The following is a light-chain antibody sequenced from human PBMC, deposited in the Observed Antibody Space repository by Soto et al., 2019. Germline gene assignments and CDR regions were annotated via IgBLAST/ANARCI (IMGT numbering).Light chain of an antibody. CDR1: QSVSSY. Sequence: IVMTQSPATLSVSPGERVTLPCRASQSVSSYLAWYQQKPGQAPRLLIYGASTRATGIPARFSGSGSGTEFTLTISSLQSEDFAVYYCQQYSNWPPLTFGGGTKVEIK. J-gene: IGKJ4*01. CDR3: QQYSNWPPLT. CDR2: GAS. V-gene: IGKV3-15*01.